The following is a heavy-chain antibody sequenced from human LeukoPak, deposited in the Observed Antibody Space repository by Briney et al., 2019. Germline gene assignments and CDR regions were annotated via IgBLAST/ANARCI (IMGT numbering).Heavy chain of an antibody. D-gene: IGHD3-22*01. Sequence: GGSLRLSCAASGFTFSSYSMNWVRQAPGKGLEWVSYISSSSSTIYYADSVRGRFTISRDNAKNSLYLQMNSLRAEDTAVYYCARDLAYYYDSSGYFFDYWGQGTLVTVSS. V-gene: IGHV3-48*01. CDR3: ARDLAYYYDSSGYFFDY. J-gene: IGHJ4*02. CDR2: ISSSSSTI. CDR1: GFTFSSYS.